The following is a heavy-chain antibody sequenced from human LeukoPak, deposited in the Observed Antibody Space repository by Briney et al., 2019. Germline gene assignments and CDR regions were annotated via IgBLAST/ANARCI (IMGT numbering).Heavy chain of an antibody. D-gene: IGHD2-2*01. CDR1: GGSISSSSYY. CDR3: AGGRIVVVPAALDY. V-gene: IGHV4-39*01. Sequence: SETLSLTCTVSGGSISSSSYYWGWIRQPPGKGLGWIGSIYYSGSTYYNPPLKSRVTISVDTSKNQFSLKLSSVTAADTAVYYCAGGRIVVVPAALDYWGQGTLVTVSS. J-gene: IGHJ4*02. CDR2: IYYSGST.